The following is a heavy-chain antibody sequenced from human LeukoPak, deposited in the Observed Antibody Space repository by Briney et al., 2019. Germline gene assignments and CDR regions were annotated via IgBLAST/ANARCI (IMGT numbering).Heavy chain of an antibody. CDR3: AGQQLERGEDH. CDR2: VLYSGTT. V-gene: IGHV4-59*08. J-gene: IGHJ4*02. Sequence: KPSETLSLTCTISGGSINDYYWSWIRQPAGKGLEWIGYVLYSGTTNYNPSLKSRVSISLDTSKNQFSLMVNSVTAADTAVYFCAGQQLERGEDHWGQGTLVIVSS. D-gene: IGHD1-1*01. CDR1: GGSINDYY.